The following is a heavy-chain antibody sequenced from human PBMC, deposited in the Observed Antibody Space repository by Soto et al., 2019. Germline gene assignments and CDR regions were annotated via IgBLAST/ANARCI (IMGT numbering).Heavy chain of an antibody. D-gene: IGHD6-19*01. CDR3: AHGSGWLSDY. CDR2: IYWDDDK. CDR1: GFSLSSPAVG. Sequence: QITLKESGPTLVKPTQTLTLNCTFSGFSLSSPAVGVNWIRQPPGKALEWLALIYWDDDKQYSPSLRSRPTITKDTSKNQVVLTMTNMDPVDTPTYYCAHGSGWLSDYWGQGTLVTVSS. V-gene: IGHV2-5*02. J-gene: IGHJ4*02.